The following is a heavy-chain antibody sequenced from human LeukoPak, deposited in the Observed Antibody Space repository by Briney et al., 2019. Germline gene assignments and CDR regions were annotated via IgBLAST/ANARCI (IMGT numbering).Heavy chain of an antibody. CDR3: AKWGCSGGSCYPFDY. J-gene: IGHJ4*02. D-gene: IGHD2-15*01. Sequence: GGSLRLSCAASGFTFSSYAMGWVRQAPGKGLEWVSAISGTGNRTYYADSVKGRFTISRDNSKNTLYLQMNSLRAEYTAVYYCAKWGCSGGSCYPFDYWGQGTLVTVSS. CDR2: ISGTGNRT. CDR1: GFTFSSYA. V-gene: IGHV3-23*01.